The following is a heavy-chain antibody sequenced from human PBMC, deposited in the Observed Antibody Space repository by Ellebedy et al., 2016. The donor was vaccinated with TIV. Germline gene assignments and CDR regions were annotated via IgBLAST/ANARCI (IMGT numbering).Heavy chain of an antibody. V-gene: IGHV2-26*01. D-gene: IGHD6-6*01. CDR1: GFSLSNTRMG. CDR2: IFSSDEK. CDR3: ARINRQLVLHGMDV. J-gene: IGHJ6*02. Sequence: SGPTLVKPTETLTLTCSVSGFSLSNTRMGVSWIRQPTGKALEWLAHIFSSDEKSYSTSLKSRLTISKDTSKSQVVLSMTNTDPVDTATYYCARINRQLVLHGMDVWGQGTTVTVSS.